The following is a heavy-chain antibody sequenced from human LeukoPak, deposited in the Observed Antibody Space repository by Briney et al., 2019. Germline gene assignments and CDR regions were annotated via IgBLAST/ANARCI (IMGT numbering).Heavy chain of an antibody. J-gene: IGHJ6*02. CDR1: GFPFTNYA. CDR2: INAGNDDT. Sequence: ASVKVSCKASGFPFTNYAFHWVRQAPGQRLEWLGWINAGNDDTKYSQKFQGRVTIPRDTSANTAYIELSSLTSDDTAVYYCARERWHCRGNDCYSVYYYGLDVWGQGTTVTVSS. D-gene: IGHD2-15*01. CDR3: ARERWHCRGNDCYSVYYYGLDV. V-gene: IGHV1-3*01.